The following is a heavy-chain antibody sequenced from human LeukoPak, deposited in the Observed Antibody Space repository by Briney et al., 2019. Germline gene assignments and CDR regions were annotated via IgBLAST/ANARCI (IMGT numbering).Heavy chain of an antibody. D-gene: IGHD1-26*01. V-gene: IGHV4-59*01. CDR2: IYYSGCT. Sequence: SETLSLTCTVSGGSISSYYWSWIRQPPGKGLEWIGYIYYSGCTNYNPSLKSRVTISVDTSKNQFSLKLSSVTAADTAVYYCARDLLRGSYFGWFDPWGQGTLVTVSS. CDR1: GGSISSYY. J-gene: IGHJ5*02. CDR3: ARDLLRGSYFGWFDP.